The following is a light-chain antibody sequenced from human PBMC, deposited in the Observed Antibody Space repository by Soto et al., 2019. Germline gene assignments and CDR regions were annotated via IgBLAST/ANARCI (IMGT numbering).Light chain of an antibody. J-gene: IGKJ1*01. CDR3: QHYNSYSRT. CDR1: QSITRY. Sequence: DIQMTQSPSSLSASVGDRVNITCRASQSITRYLNWYQQKPGKAPNLLIYAASSLHSGVPSRFSGAGSGTDFTLTISSLQPEDFATYYCQHYNSYSRTFGQGTKVEIK. CDR2: AAS. V-gene: IGKV1-39*01.